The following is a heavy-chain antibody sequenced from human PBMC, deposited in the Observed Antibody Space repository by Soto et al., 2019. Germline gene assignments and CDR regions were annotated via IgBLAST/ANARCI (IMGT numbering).Heavy chain of an antibody. CDR2: ISWNSGSI. V-gene: IGHV3-9*01. CDR3: AKAPLGRSYCSGGSCYSWDGCYFDY. Sequence: EVQLVESGGGLVQPGRSLRLSCAASGFTFDDYAMHWVRQAPGKGLEWVSGISWNSGSIGYADSVKGRFTISRDNAKNCLYLQMNSLRADDTALYYCAKAPLGRSYCSGGSCYSWDGCYFDYWGQGTLVTVSS. CDR1: GFTFDDYA. J-gene: IGHJ4*02. D-gene: IGHD2-15*01.